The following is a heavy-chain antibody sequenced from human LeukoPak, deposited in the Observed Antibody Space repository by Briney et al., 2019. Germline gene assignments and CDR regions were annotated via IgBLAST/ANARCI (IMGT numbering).Heavy chain of an antibody. V-gene: IGHV3-74*01. CDR1: GFTFSSYW. CDR2: INSDGSST. D-gene: IGHD3-9*01. CDR3: ARDQGGILTGYYTEFDY. J-gene: IGHJ4*02. Sequence: GGSLRLSCAAPGFTFSSYWMHWVRQAPGKGLVWVSRINSDGSSTSYADSVKGRFTISRDNAKNTLYLQMNSLRAEDTAVYYCARDQGGILTGYYTEFDYWGQGTLVTVSS.